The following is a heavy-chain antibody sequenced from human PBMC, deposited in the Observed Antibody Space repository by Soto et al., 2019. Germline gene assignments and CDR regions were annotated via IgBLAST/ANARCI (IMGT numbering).Heavy chain of an antibody. CDR2: IYYSGST. D-gene: IGHD5-12*01. CDR3: ARGTRSNSGYEPDWYFDL. J-gene: IGHJ2*01. Sequence: PSETLSLTCAVSGYSISSSNWWGWIRQPPGKGLEWIGYIYYSGSTYYNPSLKSRVTMSVDTSKNQFSLKLSSVTAVDTAVYYCARGTRSNSGYEPDWYFDLWGRGTLVTVPQ. V-gene: IGHV4-28*03. CDR1: GYSISSSNW.